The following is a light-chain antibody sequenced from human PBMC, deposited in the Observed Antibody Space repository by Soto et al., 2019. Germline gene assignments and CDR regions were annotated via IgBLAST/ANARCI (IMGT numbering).Light chain of an antibody. CDR1: QSISTY. V-gene: IGKV1-39*01. CDR3: QQSYSSPNT. CDR2: AAS. J-gene: IGKJ2*01. Sequence: DIQMTQSPSSLSASVGDRVTISCRASQSISTYLNWYRQKPGKAPELLIYAASSLQSGVPSRFSGSESGTDFTLTISTLQPEDFSSYYCQQSYSSPNTFGQGTKLEI.